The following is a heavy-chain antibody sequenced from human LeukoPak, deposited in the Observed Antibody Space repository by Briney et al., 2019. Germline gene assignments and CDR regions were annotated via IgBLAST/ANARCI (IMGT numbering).Heavy chain of an antibody. CDR3: ARVHYDILTGYSYFDY. Sequence: ASVKVSCKASGSTFTSYGISWVRQPPGQGLEWMGWISAYNDNTNYAQKLQGRVTMTTDTSTSTAYMELRSLRSDDTAVYYCARVHYDILTGYSYFDYWGQGTLVTVSS. CDR1: GSTFTSYG. D-gene: IGHD3-9*01. CDR2: ISAYNDNT. V-gene: IGHV1-18*01. J-gene: IGHJ4*02.